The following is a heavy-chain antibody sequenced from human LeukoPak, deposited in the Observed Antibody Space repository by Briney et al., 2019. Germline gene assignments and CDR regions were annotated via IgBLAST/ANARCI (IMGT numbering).Heavy chain of an antibody. D-gene: IGHD6-19*01. CDR3: AREGSGQWLVPEPVDY. J-gene: IGHJ4*02. CDR1: GFTFSSYW. V-gene: IGHV3-7*03. Sequence: GGSLRLSCAASGFTFSSYWMSWVRQAPGKGLEWVANIKQDGSEKYYVDSVKGRFTISRDNAKNSLYLQMNSLRAEDTAVYYCAREGSGQWLVPEPVDYWGQGTLVTVSS. CDR2: IKQDGSEK.